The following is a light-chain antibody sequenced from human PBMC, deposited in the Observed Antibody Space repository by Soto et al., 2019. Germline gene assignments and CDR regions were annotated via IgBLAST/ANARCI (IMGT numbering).Light chain of an antibody. CDR1: QNLYSSNNNNY. V-gene: IGKV4-1*01. Sequence: DIVMTQFPDSLAVSLGERATINCKSSQNLYSSNNNNYLAWYQQKPGQPPKLLIYWASTRESGVPDRFSASGSGADFNLTISSLQAEDVAIYYCQQYYDIPPTFGQGTRLEIK. CDR2: WAS. CDR3: QQYYDIPPT. J-gene: IGKJ5*01.